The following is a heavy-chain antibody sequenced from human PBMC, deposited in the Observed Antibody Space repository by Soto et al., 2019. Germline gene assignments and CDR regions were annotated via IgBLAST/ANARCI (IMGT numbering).Heavy chain of an antibody. CDR3: ARDGEATVVTQDYYYGMDV. CDR1: GYTFTSYG. V-gene: IGHV1-18*01. Sequence: ASVKVSYKASGYTFTSYGISWVRQAPGQGLEWMGWISAYNGNTNYAQKLQGRVTMTTDTSTSTAYMELRSLRSDDTAVYYCARDGEATVVTQDYYYGMDVWGQGTTVTVSS. J-gene: IGHJ6*02. CDR2: ISAYNGNT. D-gene: IGHD4-17*01.